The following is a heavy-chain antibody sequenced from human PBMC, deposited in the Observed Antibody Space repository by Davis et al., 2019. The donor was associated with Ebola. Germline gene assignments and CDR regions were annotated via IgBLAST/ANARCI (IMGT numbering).Heavy chain of an antibody. CDR1: GFTFSITW. Sequence: PGGSLRLSCAGSGFTFSITWMSWVRQAPGKGLEWVANIKQDGSEKDYVDSVKGRFTISRDNSKNTLYLQMNSMKTEDTAVYYCTTQWLVLFARDYWGQGTLVTVSS. CDR3: TTQWLVLFARDY. CDR2: IKQDGSEK. D-gene: IGHD6-19*01. V-gene: IGHV3-7*03. J-gene: IGHJ4*02.